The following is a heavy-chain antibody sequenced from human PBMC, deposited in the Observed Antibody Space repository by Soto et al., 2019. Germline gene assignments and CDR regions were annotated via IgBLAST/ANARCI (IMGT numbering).Heavy chain of an antibody. V-gene: IGHV4-31*03. Sequence: SETLSLTCTVSGGSISSGGYYWSWIRQHPGKGLEWIGYIYYSGSTYYNPSLKSRVTISVDTSKNQFSLKLSSVTAADTAVYYCARVGNNCISTSCYRGHRWFDPWGQGTLVTVSS. J-gene: IGHJ5*02. CDR1: GGSISSGGYY. CDR3: ARVGNNCISTSCYRGHRWFDP. D-gene: IGHD2-2*01. CDR2: IYYSGST.